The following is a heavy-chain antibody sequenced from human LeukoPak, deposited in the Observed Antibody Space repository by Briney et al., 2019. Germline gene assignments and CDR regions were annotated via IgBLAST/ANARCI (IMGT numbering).Heavy chain of an antibody. CDR2: IKQDGSEK. J-gene: IGHJ3*02. D-gene: IGHD2-15*01. V-gene: IGHV3-7*01. CDR1: GFTFTSYW. CDR3: ARGSAEFDM. Sequence: PGGSLRLSCAASGFTFTSYWMSCVRQAPGKGLEWVASIKQDGSEKYYVDSVKGRFTISRDNAKTSLYLQMNSLRAEDTAVYYCARGSAEFDMWGQGTMVTVSS.